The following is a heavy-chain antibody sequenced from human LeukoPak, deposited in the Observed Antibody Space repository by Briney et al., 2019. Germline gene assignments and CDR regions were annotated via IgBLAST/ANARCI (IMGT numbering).Heavy chain of an antibody. CDR1: GFTFTSSA. J-gene: IGHJ6*02. V-gene: IGHV1-58*01. CDR2: IVVGSGNT. Sequence: ASVKVSCKASGFTFTSSAVQWVRQARGQRLEWIGWIVVGSGNTNYAQKFQERVTITRDMSTSTAYMELSSLRSEDTAVYYCAADQKQLQLWLWDYYGMDVWGRGTTVTVSS. D-gene: IGHD5-18*01. CDR3: AADQKQLQLWLWDYYGMDV.